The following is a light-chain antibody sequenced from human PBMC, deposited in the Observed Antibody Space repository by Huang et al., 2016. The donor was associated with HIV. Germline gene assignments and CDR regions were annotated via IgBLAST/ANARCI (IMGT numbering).Light chain of an antibody. CDR3: QQCGSPTWT. V-gene: IGKV3-20*01. CDR2: GAS. CDR1: QFVANAY. Sequence: EIVLTQSPGTLSLSPGDRATLSCRASQFVANAYVAWYQHKPGQSPRLLIYGASMRASGSPDRFSGSGVGTDFTLTISRLEPDDFAVYFCQQCGSPTWTFGQGTKVEIK. J-gene: IGKJ1*01.